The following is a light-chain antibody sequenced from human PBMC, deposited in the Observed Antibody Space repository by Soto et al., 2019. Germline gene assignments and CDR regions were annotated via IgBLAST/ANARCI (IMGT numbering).Light chain of an antibody. V-gene: IGKV3-20*01. CDR3: QQYSRSPGT. CDR1: QTVSSGF. J-gene: IGKJ1*01. Sequence: EIVLTQSPGTLSVSPGERATVSCRASQTVSSGFLAWYQQKVGQAPRLLIYGASSRATGIPDRFSGSGSGTGFTLTISRLEPEDFAVYYCQQYSRSPGTFGQGTKVDIK. CDR2: GAS.